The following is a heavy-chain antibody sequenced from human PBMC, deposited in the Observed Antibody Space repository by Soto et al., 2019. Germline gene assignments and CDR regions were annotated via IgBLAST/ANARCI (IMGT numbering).Heavy chain of an antibody. V-gene: IGHV4-34*01. Sequence: QVQLQQWGAGLLKPSETLSLTCAVYGGSFSGYYWSWIRQPPGKGLEWIGEITHSGSTNYNPSLKSRVTRSVDTSKSQCSRKLSSVTAADTAVYYCARDVMANNRYHWYFDLWGRGTLVTVSS. D-gene: IGHD2-8*01. CDR1: GGSFSGYY. CDR3: ARDVMANNRYHWYFDL. CDR2: ITHSGST. J-gene: IGHJ2*01.